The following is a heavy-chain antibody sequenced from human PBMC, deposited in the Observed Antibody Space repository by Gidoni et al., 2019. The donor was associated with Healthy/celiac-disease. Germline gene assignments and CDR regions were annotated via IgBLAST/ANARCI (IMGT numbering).Heavy chain of an antibody. D-gene: IGHD2-2*01. CDR2: ISYDGSKK. J-gene: IGHJ6*03. Sequence: QVQLLASGGGVVHPRTSWRLSCAAYGFTLRRYDIHWVRPAPGKGLAWVAVISYDGSKKYYADSVEGRFTISRDNSKNTLYLQMNSLRAEDTAVYYCARGPPSWEYCSSTSCQDQKNDYMDVWGKGTTVTVSS. V-gene: IGHV3-30*04. CDR3: ARGPPSWEYCSSTSCQDQKNDYMDV. CDR1: GFTLRRYD.